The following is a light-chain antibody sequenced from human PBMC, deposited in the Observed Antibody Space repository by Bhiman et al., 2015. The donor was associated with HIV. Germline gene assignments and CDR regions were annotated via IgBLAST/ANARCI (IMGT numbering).Light chain of an antibody. CDR2: DDS. Sequence: FLLTQPHSVSESPGKTVIISCTRNSGSISSNYVQWYQQRPGSSPTNVIYDDSQRPSGVPDRFSGSKSGNTASLTVSGLQADDEADYYCSSYAGGAYVFGSGTSLTVL. J-gene: IGLJ1*01. CDR1: SGSISSNY. V-gene: IGLV6-57*01. CDR3: SSYAGGAYV.